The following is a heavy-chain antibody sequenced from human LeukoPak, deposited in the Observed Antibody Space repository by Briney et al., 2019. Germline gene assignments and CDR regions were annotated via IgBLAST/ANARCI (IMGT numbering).Heavy chain of an antibody. D-gene: IGHD3-10*01. Sequence: SVKVSCKASGGTFSSYAISWVRQAPGQGLEWMGGIIPIFGTANYAQKFQGRVTITADESTSTAYMGLSSLRSEDTAVYYCAMAWFGELLIFVGLDYWGQGTLVTVSS. CDR2: IIPIFGTA. V-gene: IGHV1-69*13. J-gene: IGHJ4*02. CDR3: AMAWFGELLIFVGLDY. CDR1: GGTFSSYA.